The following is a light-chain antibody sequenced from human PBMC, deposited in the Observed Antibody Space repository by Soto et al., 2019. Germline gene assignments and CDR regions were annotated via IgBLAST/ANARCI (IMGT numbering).Light chain of an antibody. Sequence: DIQMTQSPSSLSAFVGDRVTITCRASQRISTYLNWYQQKPGKAPKLLIYAAFSLQSGVPSRFSGSGSGTEFTLTISSLQPEDFATYYCQQSYSTPRTFGQGTKLEIK. CDR1: QRISTY. V-gene: IGKV1-39*01. CDR3: QQSYSTPRT. J-gene: IGKJ2*01. CDR2: AAF.